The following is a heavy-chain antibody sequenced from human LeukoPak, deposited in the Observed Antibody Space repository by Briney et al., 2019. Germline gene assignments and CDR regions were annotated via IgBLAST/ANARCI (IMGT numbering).Heavy chain of an antibody. CDR1: GFTFKNFE. V-gene: IGHV3-7*01. CDR2: INEDGSGK. Sequence: GGSLRLSCATSGFTFKNFEMNWVRQAPGKGLEWVASINEDGSGKFSVGSVKDRITISRDNTRNSLDLQINSLTVEDTAIYYCARDDGDVWGTGTTVTVSS. J-gene: IGHJ6*04. CDR3: ARDDGDV.